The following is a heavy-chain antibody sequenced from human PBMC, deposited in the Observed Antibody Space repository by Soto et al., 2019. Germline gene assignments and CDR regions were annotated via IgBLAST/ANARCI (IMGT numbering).Heavy chain of an antibody. J-gene: IGHJ4*02. CDR2: IHYTGRT. D-gene: IGHD1-1*01. V-gene: IGHV4-59*08. Sequence: PSETLSLTCAVSGDSISGSYWSLIRQPPGKGLEWIGFIHYTGRTSYNPSLKSRITVSLDKSKNQFSLSLSSATAADTAVYYCARHVHSSGNEAFDYWGQGTLVTVSS. CDR3: ARHVHSSGNEAFDY. CDR1: GDSISGSY.